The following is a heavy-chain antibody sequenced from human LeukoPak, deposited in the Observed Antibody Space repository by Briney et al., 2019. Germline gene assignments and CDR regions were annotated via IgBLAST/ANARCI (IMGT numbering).Heavy chain of an antibody. V-gene: IGHV3-30*02. CDR2: IRYDGSNK. CDR3: WFGTGGDAFDI. D-gene: IGHD3-16*01. Sequence: PGRSLRLSCAPSGVTFSSNGMHCASLAPGNGPEWVAFIRYDGSNKYYADSVKGRFTISRDNTKKTLHLQMTSLRDEDTALYYCWFGTGGDAFDIWGQGRMVTVSS. CDR1: GVTFSSNG. J-gene: IGHJ3*02.